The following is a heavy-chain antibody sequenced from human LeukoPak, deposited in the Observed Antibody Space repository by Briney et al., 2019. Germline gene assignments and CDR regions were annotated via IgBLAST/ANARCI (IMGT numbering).Heavy chain of an antibody. Sequence: GGSLRLSCAASGFTFSTYAMNWVRQAPGKGLEWVSVISASGGITYYADSVKGRFTISRDNAKNPLYLQMNSLRAGDTAVYYCARGSVGGGNYFDYWGQGTLVTVSS. CDR1: GFTFSTYA. D-gene: IGHD3-16*01. J-gene: IGHJ4*02. CDR2: ISASGGIT. CDR3: ARGSVGGGNYFDY. V-gene: IGHV3-23*01.